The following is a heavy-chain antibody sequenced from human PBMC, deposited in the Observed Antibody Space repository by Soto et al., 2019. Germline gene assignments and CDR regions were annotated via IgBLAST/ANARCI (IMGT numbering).Heavy chain of an antibody. CDR3: PTALRTYLGRLPPDFDF. J-gene: IGHJ4*02. V-gene: IGHV3-23*01. CDR2: ISGSGGST. D-gene: IGHD3-9*01. Sequence: GGSLRLSCAASGFSFSSYAMSWVRQAPGKGLEWVSAISGSGGSTYYADSVKGRFTISRDNSKNTLYLQMNSLRAEDTAAYYCPTALRTYLGRLPPDFDFSGQGTLVT. CDR1: GFSFSSYA.